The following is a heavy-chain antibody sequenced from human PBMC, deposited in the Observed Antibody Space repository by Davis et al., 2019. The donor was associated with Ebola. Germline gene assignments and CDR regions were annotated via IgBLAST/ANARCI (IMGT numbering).Heavy chain of an antibody. CDR3: ARDSGQWLAPYFDY. V-gene: IGHV1-18*04. CDR2: INPHNGNT. Sequence: AASVKVSCKAYGYTFTSYGITWVRQAPGQGLEWMGWINPHNGNTNYAQKLQGRVTMTTDTSTSTAYMELRSLRSDDTAVYYCARDSGQWLAPYFDYWGQGTLVTVSS. CDR1: GYTFTSYG. D-gene: IGHD6-19*01. J-gene: IGHJ4*02.